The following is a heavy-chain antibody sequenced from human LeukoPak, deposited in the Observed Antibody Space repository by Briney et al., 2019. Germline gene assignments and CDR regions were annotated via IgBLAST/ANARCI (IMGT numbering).Heavy chain of an antibody. V-gene: IGHV4-59*12. D-gene: IGHD3-22*01. J-gene: IGHJ5*02. Sequence: SETLSLTCTVSGGSISSYYWSWIRQPPGKGLEWIGYIYYSGSTYYNPSLKSRVTISVDTSKNQFSLKLSSVTAADTAVYYCARDTQIGPAAWGQGTLVTVSS. CDR2: IYYSGST. CDR1: GGSISSYY. CDR3: ARDTQIGPAA.